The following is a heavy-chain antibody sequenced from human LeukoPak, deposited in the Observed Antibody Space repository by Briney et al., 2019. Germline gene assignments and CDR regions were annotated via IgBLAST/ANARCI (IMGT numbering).Heavy chain of an antibody. V-gene: IGHV1-69*06. CDR1: GGTFSSYA. CDR3: ARDTTPWYSSSWYNWFDP. CDR2: IIPIFGTA. D-gene: IGHD6-13*01. J-gene: IGHJ5*02. Sequence: ASVKVSCKASGGTFSSYAISWVRQAPGQGLEWMGGIIPIFGTANYAQKFQGRVTITADKSTSTAYMELSRLRSDDTAVYYCARDTTPWYSSSWYNWFDPWGQGTLVTVSS.